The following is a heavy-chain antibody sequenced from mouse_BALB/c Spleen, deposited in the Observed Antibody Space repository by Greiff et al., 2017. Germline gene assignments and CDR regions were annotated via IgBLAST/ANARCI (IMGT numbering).Heavy chain of an antibody. Sequence: VKLMESGAELAKPGASVKMSCKASGYTFTSYWMHWVKQRPGQGLEWIGYINPSTGYTEYNQKFKDKATLTADKSSSTAYMQLSSLTSEDSAVYYCARVGNGLFAYWGQGTLVTVSA. CDR3: ARVGNGLFAY. CDR2: INPSTGYT. V-gene: IGHV1-7*01. CDR1: GYTFTSYW. J-gene: IGHJ3*01. D-gene: IGHD2-1*01.